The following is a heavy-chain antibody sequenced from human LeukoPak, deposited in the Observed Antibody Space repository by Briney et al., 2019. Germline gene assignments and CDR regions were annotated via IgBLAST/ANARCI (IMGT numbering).Heavy chain of an antibody. CDR2: INPNSGGT. D-gene: IGHD6-19*01. Sequence: ASVKVSCKASGYTFTSYAMHWVRQAPGQGLEWMGWINPNSGGTNYAQKFQGRVTMTRDTSISTAYMELSRLRSDDTAVYYCARARGWPKNQYPLDYWGQGTLVTVSS. CDR3: ARARGWPKNQYPLDY. V-gene: IGHV1-2*02. J-gene: IGHJ4*02. CDR1: GYTFTSYA.